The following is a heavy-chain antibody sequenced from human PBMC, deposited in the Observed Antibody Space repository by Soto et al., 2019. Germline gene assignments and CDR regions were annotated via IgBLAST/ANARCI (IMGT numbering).Heavy chain of an antibody. CDR3: ARAPGTTVTTYAFDI. CDR2: IIPILGIA. V-gene: IGHV1-69*02. CDR1: GGTFSSYT. J-gene: IGHJ3*02. Sequence: QVQLVQSGAEVKKPGSSVKVSCKASGGTFSSYTISWVRQAPRQGLEWMGRIIPILGIANYAQKFQGRVTITADKSTSTAYMELSSLRSEDTAVYYCARAPGTTVTTYAFDIWGQATMVTVSS. D-gene: IGHD4-17*01.